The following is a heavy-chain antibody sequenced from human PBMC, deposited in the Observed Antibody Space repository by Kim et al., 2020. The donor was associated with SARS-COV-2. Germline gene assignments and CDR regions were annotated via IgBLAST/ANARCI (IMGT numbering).Heavy chain of an antibody. CDR3: ARLWGYNSGVDY. V-gene: IGHV5-51*01. CDR1: GYTFTNYW. Sequence: GESLKISCLGSGYTFTNYWIGWVRQTPGKGLEYMGAIHPSNSETKYTPSFQGQVTISVDKSTSTAFLQWGSLKASDGAMYYCARLWGYNSGVDYWGQGTLVAVSS. D-gene: IGHD3-22*01. CDR2: IHPSNSET. J-gene: IGHJ4*02.